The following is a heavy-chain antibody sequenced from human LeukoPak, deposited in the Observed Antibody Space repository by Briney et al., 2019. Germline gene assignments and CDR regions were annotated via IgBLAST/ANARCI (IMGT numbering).Heavy chain of an antibody. V-gene: IGHV1-3*01. CDR1: GYTFTSYS. CDR2: INVGNGDT. D-gene: IGHD6-13*01. Sequence: ASVTVSCTASGYTFTSYSLHWVRQAPGQRLEWMGWINVGNGDTKYSQKFQGRVTITRDTSASTVYMELSGLRSEDTAVYYCARSIAATDSTYWGQGTLVTVSS. J-gene: IGHJ4*02. CDR3: ARSIAATDSTY.